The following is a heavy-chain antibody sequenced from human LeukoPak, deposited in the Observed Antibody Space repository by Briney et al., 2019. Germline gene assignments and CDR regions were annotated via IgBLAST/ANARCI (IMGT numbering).Heavy chain of an antibody. D-gene: IGHD3-9*01. V-gene: IGHV3-23*01. Sequence: GGSLRLSCAASGFTFSIYAMSWVRQAPGKGLEWVSAISGSGGNTYYADSVKGRFTISRDNSKNTLDLQMNSLRTEDTAVYYCAKAEGYDILTGLDYWGQGTLVTVSS. CDR3: AKAEGYDILTGLDY. CDR2: ISGSGGNT. J-gene: IGHJ4*02. CDR1: GFTFSIYA.